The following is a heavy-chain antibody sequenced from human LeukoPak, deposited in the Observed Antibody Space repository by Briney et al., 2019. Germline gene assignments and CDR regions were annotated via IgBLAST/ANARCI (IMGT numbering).Heavy chain of an antibody. J-gene: IGHJ4*02. D-gene: IGHD2-2*01. V-gene: IGHV3-7*02. CDR2: IKRDGSDK. CDR3: ASQDCTSTSCPSTY. Sequence: GGSLRLSCAASGFTFSDYWMTWVRQGPGKGLEWVANIKRDGSDKNYADSVNGRFTISRDNAKNSLYLQMNSLRAEDTAVYYCASQDCTSTSCPSTYWGQGTLVTVSS. CDR1: GFTFSDYW.